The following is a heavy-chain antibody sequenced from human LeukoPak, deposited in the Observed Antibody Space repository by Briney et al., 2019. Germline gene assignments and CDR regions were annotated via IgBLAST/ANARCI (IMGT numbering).Heavy chain of an antibody. V-gene: IGHV1-69*04. CDR3: AGGTIDFGVVTINYYYYYGMDV. Sequence: SVKVSCKASGGTFSSYAISWVRQAPGQGLEWMGRIIPIFGIANYAQKFQGRVTITADKSTSTAYMELSSLRSEDTAVYYCAGGTIDFGVVTINYYYYYGMDVWGQGTTVTVSS. CDR2: IIPIFGIA. J-gene: IGHJ6*02. CDR1: GGTFSSYA. D-gene: IGHD3-3*01.